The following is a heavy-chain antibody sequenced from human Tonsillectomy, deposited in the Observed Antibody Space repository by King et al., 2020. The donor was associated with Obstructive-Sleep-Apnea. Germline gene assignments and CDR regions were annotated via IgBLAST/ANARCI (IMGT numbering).Heavy chain of an antibody. Sequence: VQLVESGGGLVQPGRSLRLSCTASGFTFGDYAMSWFRQAPGKGLEWVGFIRSKAYGGTTEYAASVKGRFTISRDDSKRIAYLQMNSLKTEDTAVYYCTRPVAAAGTHYHYYYGMDVWGQGTTVTVSS. CDR1: GFTFGDYA. J-gene: IGHJ6*02. CDR2: IRSKAYGGTT. D-gene: IGHD6-13*01. CDR3: TRPVAAAGTHYHYYYGMDV. V-gene: IGHV3-49*03.